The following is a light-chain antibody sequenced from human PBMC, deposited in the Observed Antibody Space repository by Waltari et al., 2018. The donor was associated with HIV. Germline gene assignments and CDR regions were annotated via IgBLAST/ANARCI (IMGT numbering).Light chain of an antibody. CDR3: AAWDDSLSGLYV. CDR2: RNN. J-gene: IGLJ1*01. Sequence: QSVLTQPPSASGTPGQRVTISCPGSSSNIGSNYVNWYQQVPGTTPKLLIYRNNQRPSGVPDRFSGSKSGTSASLAISGLRSDDEADYYCAAWDDSLSGLYVFGTGTKVTVL. V-gene: IGLV1-47*01. CDR1: SSNIGSNY.